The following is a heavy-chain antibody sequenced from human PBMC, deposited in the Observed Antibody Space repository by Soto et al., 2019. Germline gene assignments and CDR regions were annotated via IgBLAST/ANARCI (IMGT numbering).Heavy chain of an antibody. Sequence: SETLSLTCAVYSGSFSGYYWSWVRQPPGKGLEWIGEINHSGSTNYNPSLKSRVTISVDTSKNQFSLKLSSVTAADTAVYYCARGRRTYYYGSGSQQNNFDYWGQGTLVTVSS. V-gene: IGHV4-34*01. J-gene: IGHJ4*02. CDR2: INHSGST. CDR1: SGSFSGYY. CDR3: ARGRRTYYYGSGSQQNNFDY. D-gene: IGHD3-10*01.